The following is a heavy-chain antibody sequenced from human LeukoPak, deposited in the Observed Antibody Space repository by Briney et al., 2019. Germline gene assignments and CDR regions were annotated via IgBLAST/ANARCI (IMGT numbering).Heavy chain of an antibody. CDR1: GGSISNLDSY. Sequence: KTSQTLSLTCTVSGGSISNLDSYWTWIRQPPGKGLEWIGYIYYSGSAYYNPSLNSRVTISVDTSKSQFSLNLSSVTAADTAVYYCARYGSGDLGLDVWGQGTTVSVSS. V-gene: IGHV4-30-4*01. CDR2: IYYSGSA. J-gene: IGHJ6*02. CDR3: ARYGSGDLGLDV. D-gene: IGHD1-26*01.